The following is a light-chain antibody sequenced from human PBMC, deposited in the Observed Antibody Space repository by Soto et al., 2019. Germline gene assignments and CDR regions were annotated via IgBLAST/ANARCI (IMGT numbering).Light chain of an antibody. CDR2: AAS. CDR3: LQVFNFPRA. CDR1: QDIGND. Sequence: AIQMTQSPSSLAGSVGDRLTITCRASQDIGNDLGWYQQKPGKAPKLLIYAASSLQSGDSSRFSGSGSGTEFTLTISSLQPEDFATYYCLQVFNFPRAFGQGTKVDIK. V-gene: IGKV1-6*02. J-gene: IGKJ1*01.